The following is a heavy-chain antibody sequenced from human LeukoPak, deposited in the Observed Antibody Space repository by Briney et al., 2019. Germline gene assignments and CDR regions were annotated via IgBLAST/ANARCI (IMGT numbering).Heavy chain of an antibody. CDR3: AKDRMGATYVLDS. CDR2: IWYDGTYK. D-gene: IGHD1-26*01. J-gene: IGHJ4*02. V-gene: IGHV3-33*06. CDR1: GFAFGTYG. Sequence: GGSLRLSRAASGFAFGTYGMHWVRQTPGKGLEWVAVIWYDGTYKYYADSVKGRFTISRDNSKKTLYLQMNRLRAEDTAVFYCAKDRMGATYVLDSWGQGTLVTVSS.